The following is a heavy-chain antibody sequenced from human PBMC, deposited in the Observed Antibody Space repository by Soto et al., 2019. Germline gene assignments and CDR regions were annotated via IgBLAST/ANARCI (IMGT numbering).Heavy chain of an antibody. D-gene: IGHD3-22*01. CDR3: AREDFRRRHYYDSSGSYFDY. CDR2: IYYSGST. CDR1: GGSISSYY. V-gene: IGHV4-59*01. J-gene: IGHJ4*02. Sequence: PSETLSLTCTVSGGSISSYYWSWIRQPPGKGLEWIGYIYYSGSTNYNPSLKSRVTISVGTSKNQFSLKLSSVTAADTAVYYCAREDFRRRHYYDSSGSYFDYWGQGTLVTVSS.